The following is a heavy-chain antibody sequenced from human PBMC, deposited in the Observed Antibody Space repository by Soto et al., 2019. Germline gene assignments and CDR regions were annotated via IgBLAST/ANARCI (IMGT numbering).Heavy chain of an antibody. Sequence: PGKSRKIYWMGWGSSFTNYCIIWVRPIPEKGLEWMGIIYPGDSDTRYSPSFQGQVTISADKSISTAYLQWSSLKASDTAMYYCARHDISGGATYDMYVWGQGATVTVSS. D-gene: IGHD2-15*01. V-gene: IGHV5-51*01. CDR3: ARHDISGGATYDMYV. J-gene: IGHJ6*02. CDR2: IYPGDSDT. CDR1: GSSFTNYC.